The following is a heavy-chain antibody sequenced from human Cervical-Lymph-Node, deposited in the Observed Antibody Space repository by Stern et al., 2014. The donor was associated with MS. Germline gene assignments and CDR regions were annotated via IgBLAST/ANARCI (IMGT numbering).Heavy chain of an antibody. CDR3: ARVMGDSVVAASFDN. J-gene: IGHJ4*02. V-gene: IGHV3-74*02. CDR1: GFTFSVYW. Sequence: EDQLVESGGGLVQPGGSLRLSCAASGFTFSVYWMHWVRQAPGKGLVWGSRINGDGSSTTYADFVKGRFTISRDNAKNTLFLQLNSLRAEDTALYYCARVMGDSVVAASFDNWGQGTLVTVSS. D-gene: IGHD2-15*01. CDR2: INGDGSST.